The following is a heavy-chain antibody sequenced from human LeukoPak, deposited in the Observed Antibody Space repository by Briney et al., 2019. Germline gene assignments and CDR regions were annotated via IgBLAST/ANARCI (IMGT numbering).Heavy chain of an antibody. J-gene: IGHJ3*02. V-gene: IGHV3-30*04. CDR2: ISYDGSNK. CDR1: GSTFSSYA. Sequence: GGSLRLSCAASGSTFSSYAMHWVRQAPGKGLEWVAVISYDGSNKYYADSVKGRFTISRDNSKNTLYLQMNSLRAEDTAVYYCARGSLTTVTRLGAFDIWGQGTMVTVSS. CDR3: ARGSLTTVTRLGAFDI. D-gene: IGHD4-17*01.